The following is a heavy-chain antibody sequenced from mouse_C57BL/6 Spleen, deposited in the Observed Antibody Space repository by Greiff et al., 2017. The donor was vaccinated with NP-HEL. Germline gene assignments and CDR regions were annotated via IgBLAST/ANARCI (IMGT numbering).Heavy chain of an antibody. CDR3: ARSIQWYPWYFDG. CDR2: INPNNGGT. J-gene: IGHJ2*01. D-gene: IGHD2-1*01. V-gene: IGHV1-18*01. Sequence: EVQLQQSGPELVKPGASVKIPCKASGYTFTDYNMDWVKQSHGKSLEWIGDINPNNGGTIYNQKFKGKATLTVDKSSSTAYLELRSLTSEDTAVYYCARSIQWYPWYFDGWGKGITLTASS. CDR1: GYTFTDYN.